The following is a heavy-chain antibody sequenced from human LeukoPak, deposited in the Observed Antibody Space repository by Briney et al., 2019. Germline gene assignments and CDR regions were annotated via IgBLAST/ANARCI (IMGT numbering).Heavy chain of an antibody. J-gene: IGHJ4*01. D-gene: IGHD3-10*01. V-gene: IGHV1-18*01. Sequence: ASVKVSCKASGYDLNTYAFSWVRQAPGQGLEWMGWISSYNGITENAKNFRGRVTLTTDISTGTAYMELRGLTSDDTAVYYCARDFAMVRVFDFWGQGTLVTVSS. CDR1: GYDLNTYA. CDR2: ISSYNGIT. CDR3: ARDFAMVRVFDF.